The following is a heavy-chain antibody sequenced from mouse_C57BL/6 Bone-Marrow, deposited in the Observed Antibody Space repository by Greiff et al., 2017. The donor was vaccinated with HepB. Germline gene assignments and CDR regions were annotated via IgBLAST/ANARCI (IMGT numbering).Heavy chain of an antibody. CDR2: ISNLAYSI. J-gene: IGHJ1*03. CDR3: ARRGGYYVAFDV. Sequence: EVMLVESGGGLVQPGGSLKLSCAASGFTFSDYGMAWVRQAPRKGPEWVAFISNLAYSIYYADTVTGRFTISRENAKNTLYLEMSSLRSEDTAMYYCARRGGYYVAFDVWGTGTTVTVSS. CDR1: GFTFSDYG. D-gene: IGHD2-3*01. V-gene: IGHV5-15*04.